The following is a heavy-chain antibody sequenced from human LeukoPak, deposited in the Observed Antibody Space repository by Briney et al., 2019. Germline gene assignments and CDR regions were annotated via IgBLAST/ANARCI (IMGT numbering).Heavy chain of an antibody. CDR3: ARAPKGVYIVAPSNWFDP. CDR2: MNPNSGNT. J-gene: IGHJ5*02. Sequence: EASVKVSCKASGYTFTSYDINWVRQATGQGLEWMGWMNPNSGNTGYAQKFQGRVTMTRNTSISTAYMELSSLRSEDTAVYYCARAPKGVYIVAPSNWFDPWGQGTLVTVSS. V-gene: IGHV1-8*01. CDR1: GYTFTSYD. D-gene: IGHD2-21*01.